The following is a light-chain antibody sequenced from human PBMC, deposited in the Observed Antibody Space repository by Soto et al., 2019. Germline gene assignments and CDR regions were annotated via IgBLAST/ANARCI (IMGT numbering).Light chain of an antibody. CDR2: GAS. CDR1: QSVTSSN. CDR3: QQYGSIPRT. V-gene: IGKV3-20*01. Sequence: EIVMTQSPATLSVSPGERATLSCRASQSVTSSNLAWYQQKPGQAPRLLIYGASSRAAGIPDRFSGSGSGTDFTLTISRLEPEDFAVYCCQQYGSIPRTFGQGTKVDIK. J-gene: IGKJ1*01.